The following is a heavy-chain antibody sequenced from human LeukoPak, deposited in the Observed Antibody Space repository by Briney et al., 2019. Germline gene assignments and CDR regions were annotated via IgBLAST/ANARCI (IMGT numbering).Heavy chain of an antibody. CDR3: ARGVVEMATSWGY. J-gene: IGHJ4*02. D-gene: IGHD5-24*01. CDR2: IYYSGST. CDR1: GGSISSGDYY. V-gene: IGHV4-30-4*01. Sequence: SETLSLTCTVSGGSISSGDYYWSWIRQPPGKGLEWIGYIYYSGSTYYNPSLKSRVTISVDTSKNQFSLNLSSVTAADTAVYYCARGVVEMATSWGYWGQGTLVTVSS.